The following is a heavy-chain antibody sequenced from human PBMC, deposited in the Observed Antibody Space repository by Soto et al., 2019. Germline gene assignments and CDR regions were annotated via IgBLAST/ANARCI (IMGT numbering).Heavy chain of an antibody. CDR2: ISFDGNNE. Sequence: QVQLVESGGGVVQPGKSLRLSCTASGFAFNNYGMHWVRQAPGKGLEWVAVISFDGNNEYYADSVQGRFTIFRDNSKDTLYLQMNSLKTDDTAVYYCAKPDYGGDSDYWYFDLWGRGTLVTVSS. CDR3: AKPDYGGDSDYWYFDL. D-gene: IGHD4-17*01. J-gene: IGHJ2*01. CDR1: GFAFNNYG. V-gene: IGHV3-30*18.